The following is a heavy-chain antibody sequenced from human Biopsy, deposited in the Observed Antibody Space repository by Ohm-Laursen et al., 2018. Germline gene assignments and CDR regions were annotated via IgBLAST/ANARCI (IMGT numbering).Heavy chain of an antibody. V-gene: IGHV4-59*01. CDR3: ARDRGYYSDRTVPGYFDL. CDR2: VYYTGST. Sequence: SETLSLTCGVSGDSISSYYWSWIRQPPGKGLQWIGYVYYTGSTDYNPSLQSRVTISVDTSKNLFSLRLRSVTPADTAIYYCARDRGYYSDRTVPGYFDLWGRGTLVTVSS. D-gene: IGHD3-22*01. J-gene: IGHJ2*01. CDR1: GDSISSYY.